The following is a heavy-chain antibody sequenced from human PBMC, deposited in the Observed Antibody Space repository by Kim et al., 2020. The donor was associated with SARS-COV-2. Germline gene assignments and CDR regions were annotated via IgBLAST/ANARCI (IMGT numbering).Heavy chain of an antibody. Sequence: WYNEYAGSVKSRITINPDTSKNQFSLQLNSVTPEDTAVYYCVRGGYSSDFGWGQGTLVTVSS. CDR2: WYN. V-gene: IGHV6-1*01. D-gene: IGHD6-19*01. J-gene: IGHJ4*02. CDR3: VRGGYSSDFG.